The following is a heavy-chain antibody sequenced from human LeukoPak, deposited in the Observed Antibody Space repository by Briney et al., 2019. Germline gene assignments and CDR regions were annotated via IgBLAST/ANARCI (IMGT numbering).Heavy chain of an antibody. CDR3: ARSVAGTVGDAFDI. J-gene: IGHJ3*02. CDR1: GVSISTDNYF. V-gene: IGHV4-39*01. CDR2: VYCTGST. Sequence: SETLSLTCTVSGVSISTDNYFWGWLRQPPGKGLEWIGSVYCTGSTYYKPSLQSRVTISVDTSKNQFSLKLRSVTATDTAVYYCARSVAGTVGDAFDIWGQGTMVTVSS. D-gene: IGHD6-13*01.